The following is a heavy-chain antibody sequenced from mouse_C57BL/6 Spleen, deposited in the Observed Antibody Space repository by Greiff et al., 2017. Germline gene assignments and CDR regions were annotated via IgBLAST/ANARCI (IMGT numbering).Heavy chain of an antibody. CDR3: AREGYGSSYGFAY. CDR1: GYTFTSYT. CDR2: INPSSGYT. J-gene: IGHJ3*01. D-gene: IGHD1-1*01. Sequence: VQLQQSGAELARPGASVKMSCKASGYTFTSYTMHWVKQRPGQGLEWIGYINPSSGYTKYNQKFKDKATLTAEKSSSTAYMQLSRLTSEDSAVYYCAREGYGSSYGFAYWGQGTLVTVSA. V-gene: IGHV1-4*01.